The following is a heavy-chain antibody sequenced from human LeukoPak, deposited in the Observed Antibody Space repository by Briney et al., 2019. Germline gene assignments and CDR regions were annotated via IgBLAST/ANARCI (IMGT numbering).Heavy chain of an antibody. Sequence: PGGSLRLSCAASGFTFADHGMSWVRHVPGKGLEWVCYTNWNGGSTVYADSVKGRFTISRDNAKNSLYLEMTGLRAEDTAFYYCARDGGSGTYFYDWGQGTLVTVSS. CDR1: GFTFADHG. CDR3: ARDGGSGTYFYD. D-gene: IGHD3-16*01. J-gene: IGHJ4*02. CDR2: TNWNGGST. V-gene: IGHV3-20*04.